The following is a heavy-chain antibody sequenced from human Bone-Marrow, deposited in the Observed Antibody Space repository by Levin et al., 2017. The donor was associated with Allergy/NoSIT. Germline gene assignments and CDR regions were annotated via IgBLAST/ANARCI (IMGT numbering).Heavy chain of an antibody. D-gene: IGHD3-10*01. Sequence: GESLKISCQTSGYLFTDYWIGWVRQMPGNGLEWMGIIYAFDSDTKYSPSFEGQVTMSADKSINPAYLQWSSLKASDTATYYCARSFGIRASGPYYYYGMDVWGQGTTVTVSS. J-gene: IGHJ6*02. CDR1: GYLFTDYW. V-gene: IGHV5-51*01. CDR2: IYAFDSDT. CDR3: ARSFGIRASGPYYYYGMDV.